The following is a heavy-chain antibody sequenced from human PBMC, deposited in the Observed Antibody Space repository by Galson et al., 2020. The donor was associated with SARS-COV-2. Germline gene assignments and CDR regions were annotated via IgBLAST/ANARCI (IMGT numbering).Heavy chain of an antibody. CDR2: IGTAGDT. Sequence: GGSPSLSFAAPAFPFSSYDMQRARQATGKGLEWVSSIGTAGDTSHPGSVKGRFTIPRENAKNSLYLQMNSLRAGDTAVYYCARGGIAARHAGSNYYYYYYMDVWGKGTTVTVSS. D-gene: IGHD6-6*01. V-gene: IGHV3-13*01. CDR1: AFPFSSYD. CDR3: ARGGIAARHAGSNYYYYYYMDV. J-gene: IGHJ6*03.